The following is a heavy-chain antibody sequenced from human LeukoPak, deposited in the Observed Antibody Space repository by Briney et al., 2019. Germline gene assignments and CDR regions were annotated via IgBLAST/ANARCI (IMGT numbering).Heavy chain of an antibody. CDR3: VREDFAYVSETYRYWFDP. CDR2: VNTNGGST. D-gene: IGHD3-16*02. Sequence: GGSLRLSCAASGFTFRNYAMNWVRQAPGKGLEWVSTVNTNGGSTYYAASVKGRSTVSRDNSANTLSLQMNSLTVADTAIYYCVREDFAYVSETYRYWFDPWGQGTLVTVSS. CDR1: GFTFRNYA. V-gene: IGHV3-23*01. J-gene: IGHJ5*02.